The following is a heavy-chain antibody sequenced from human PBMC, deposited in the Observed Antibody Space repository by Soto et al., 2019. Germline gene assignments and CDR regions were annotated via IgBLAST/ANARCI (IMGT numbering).Heavy chain of an antibody. J-gene: IGHJ5*02. CDR3: ARELRGYYGSGSYLPRGHWFDP. CDR2: INPNSGGT. CDR1: GYTFTGCY. Sequence: ASVKVSCKASGYTFTGCYMHWVRQAPGEGLEWMGWINPNSGGTNYAQKFQGRVTMTRDTSISTAYMELSRLRSDDTAVYYCARELRGYYGSGSYLPRGHWFDPWGQGTLVTVSS. D-gene: IGHD3-10*01. V-gene: IGHV1-2*02.